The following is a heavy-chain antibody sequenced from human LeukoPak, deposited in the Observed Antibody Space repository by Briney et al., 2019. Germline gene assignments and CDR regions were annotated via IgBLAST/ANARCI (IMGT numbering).Heavy chain of an antibody. V-gene: IGHV5-51*01. Sequence: GESLKISCKGSGYSFTSYWIGWVRQMPGKGLEWMGIIYPGDPDTRYSPSFQGQVTISADKSISTAYLQWSSLKASDTAMYYCARGAYGSGSYYKESYYYYYYMDVWGKGTTVTVSS. CDR3: ARGAYGSGSYYKESYYYYYYMDV. CDR2: IYPGDPDT. J-gene: IGHJ6*03. D-gene: IGHD3-10*01. CDR1: GYSFTSYW.